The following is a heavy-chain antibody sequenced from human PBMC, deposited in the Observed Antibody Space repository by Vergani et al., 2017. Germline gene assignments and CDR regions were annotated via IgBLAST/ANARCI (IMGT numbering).Heavy chain of an antibody. J-gene: IGHJ4*02. V-gene: IGHV4-30-2*01. CDR3: ARGKGIAVAGPQVYFDY. CDR1: GGSLSSGGYS. CDR2: IYHSGST. Sequence: QLQLPESGSGLVKPSQTLSLTCAVSGGSLSSGGYSWSWIRQPPGKGLEWIGYIYHSGSTYYNPSLKSRVTISVDRSKNQFSLKLSSVTAADTAVYYCARGKGIAVAGPQVYFDYWGQGTLVTVSS. D-gene: IGHD6-19*01.